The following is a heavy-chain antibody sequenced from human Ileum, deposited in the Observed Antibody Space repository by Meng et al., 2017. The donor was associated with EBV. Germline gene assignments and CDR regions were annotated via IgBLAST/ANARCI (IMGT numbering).Heavy chain of an antibody. Sequence: VYSVGVLVHPGWSLSLSLAASRFTSSDYWMHLLRQAPGKGLVWVSHITSDGSSTNYSDSVKGRFTISRDNAKNTLYLQMNSLRAEDAAVYYCATVRDGYPRLFDYWGQGTLVTVSS. V-gene: IGHV3-74*01. CDR3: ATVRDGYPRLFDY. J-gene: IGHJ4*02. CDR1: RFTSSDYW. D-gene: IGHD5-24*01. CDR2: ITSDGSST.